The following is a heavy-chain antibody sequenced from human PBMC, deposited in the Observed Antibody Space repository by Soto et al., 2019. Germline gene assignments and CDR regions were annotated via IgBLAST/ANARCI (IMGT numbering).Heavy chain of an antibody. CDR1: GFTFSSYA. Sequence: GGSLRLSCAASGFTFSSYAMSWVRQAPGKGLEWVSAISGSGGSTYYADSVKGRFTISRDNSKNTLYLQMNSLRAEDTAVYYCAKDLRYCSGGSCYPQFDYWGQGTLVTVSS. CDR2: ISGSGGST. J-gene: IGHJ4*02. V-gene: IGHV3-23*01. D-gene: IGHD2-15*01. CDR3: AKDLRYCSGGSCYPQFDY.